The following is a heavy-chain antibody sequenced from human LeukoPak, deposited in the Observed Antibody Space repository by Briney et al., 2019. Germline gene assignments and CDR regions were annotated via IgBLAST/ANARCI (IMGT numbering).Heavy chain of an antibody. CDR1: GDSVSSNSAA. V-gene: IGHV6-1*01. Sequence: SQTLSLTCAISGDSVSSNSAAWNCIRQSPSRGLEWLGRTYYRAKRTNDSAGSVKRRITINPDTTKNHFSLQLNSVTPEHTAVYYCARGVLAFSYYGSGKLDYYYYMDVWGKGTTVTVSS. D-gene: IGHD3-10*01. J-gene: IGHJ6*03. CDR2: TYYRAKRTN. CDR3: ARGVLAFSYYGSGKLDYYYYMDV.